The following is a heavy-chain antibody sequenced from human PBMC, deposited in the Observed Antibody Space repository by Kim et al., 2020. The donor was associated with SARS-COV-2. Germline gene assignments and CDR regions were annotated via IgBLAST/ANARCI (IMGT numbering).Heavy chain of an antibody. Sequence: GGSLRHSCAASGFTFSSYAMSWVRQAPGKGLEWVSDITGSGDSTYSADSVKGRFAISRDNSKNTLYLQMNSLRAEDAAVYYCAKGSRSSGYYVDNWGQGTLVTVSS. D-gene: IGHD3-22*01. CDR1: GFTFSSYA. V-gene: IGHV3-23*01. J-gene: IGHJ4*02. CDR3: AKGSRSSGYYVDN. CDR2: ITGSGDST.